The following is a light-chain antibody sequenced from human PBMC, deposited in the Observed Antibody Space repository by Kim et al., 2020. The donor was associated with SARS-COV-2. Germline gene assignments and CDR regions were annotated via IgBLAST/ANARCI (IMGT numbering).Light chain of an antibody. CDR2: GKN. Sequence: AVGQTVRSTSQGGSLRSDYDTWYQQKPGQAPILVIYGKNNRPSGIPDRFSGSSSGNTASLTITGTQAGDEADYYCNSRDSNDNVVFGGGTQLTVL. CDR1: SLRSDY. J-gene: IGLJ2*01. V-gene: IGLV3-19*01. CDR3: NSRDSNDNVV.